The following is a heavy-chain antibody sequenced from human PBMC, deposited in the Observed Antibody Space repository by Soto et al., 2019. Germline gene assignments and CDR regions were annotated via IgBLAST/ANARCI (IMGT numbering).Heavy chain of an antibody. J-gene: IGHJ4*02. CDR2: IKQDGSEK. CDR1: GFTFSSYW. Sequence: EVQLVDSGGGLVQPGGSLRLSCAASGFTFSSYWMSWVRQAPGKGLEWVANIKQDGSEKYYLYSVRGRFTLSRDNAKNSLHLQMTSLRAEDTAMYFCARVAYSNGWIFDYWGQGTLVTVSS. D-gene: IGHD6-19*01. V-gene: IGHV3-7*01. CDR3: ARVAYSNGWIFDY.